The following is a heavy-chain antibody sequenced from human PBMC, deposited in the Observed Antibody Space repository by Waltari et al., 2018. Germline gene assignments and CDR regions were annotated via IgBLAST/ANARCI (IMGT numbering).Heavy chain of an antibody. J-gene: IGHJ6*02. V-gene: IGHV3-9*02. CDR1: GFTTNDYA. CDR3: GKDISPGGMDV. Sequence: EVQLVESGGGLVRPGRSLRLSCVSSGFTTNDYAMHWVRQAPGKGVEWVSGIYWNSDRIDYADSGKGRFITSRDNAKNSLYLEMNSLRPEDTALYYCGKDISPGGMDVWGQGTAVTVSS. CDR2: IYWNSDRI.